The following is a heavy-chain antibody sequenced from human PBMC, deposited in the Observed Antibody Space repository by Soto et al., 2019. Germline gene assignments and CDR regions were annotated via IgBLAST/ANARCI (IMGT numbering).Heavy chain of an antibody. D-gene: IGHD5-12*01. Sequence: GGSLRLSCAASGFSLSGYWMHWVRQAPGKGLVWVSRIDTYGSATKYADSVEGRFSISKDNAENTLYLQMNNLRADDTAVYYCVRVLKSFGCDNDVFDIRGQGTMVTVSS. CDR2: IDTYGSAT. CDR3: VRVLKSFGCDNDVFDI. CDR1: GFSLSGYW. V-gene: IGHV3-74*01. J-gene: IGHJ3*02.